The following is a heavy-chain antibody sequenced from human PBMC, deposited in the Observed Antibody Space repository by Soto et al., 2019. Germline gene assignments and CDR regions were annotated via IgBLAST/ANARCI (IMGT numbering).Heavy chain of an antibody. CDR1: GHTFTSYD. V-gene: IGHV1-8*01. D-gene: IGHD3-10*01. J-gene: IGHJ5*02. CDR2: INPNSGNT. Sequence: QVQLVQSGAEVKKPGASVKVSCKASGHTFTSYDIYWVRQATGQGLEWMGWINPNSGNTGYAQKFQGRVTMTSNTSISTAYMKLSMLRTEATAVYYSARSGRRGDTTLVPVVTSYWFDPWGQGTLVTVSS. CDR3: ARSGRRGDTTLVPVVTSYWFDP.